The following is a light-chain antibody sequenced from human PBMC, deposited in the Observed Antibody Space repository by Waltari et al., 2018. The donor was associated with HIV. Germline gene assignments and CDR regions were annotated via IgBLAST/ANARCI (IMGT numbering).Light chain of an antibody. CDR3: CSYAGSTTWL. Sequence: SALTQPASVSGSPGQAITLSCTGRSRDVGSYNLVSWYQQHPGKPPKLMIYEDDKRPSGVSNRFSGSKSGNTASLTISGLQAEDEADYYCCSYAGSTTWLFGGGTKLTVL. J-gene: IGLJ3*02. CDR2: EDD. CDR1: SRDVGSYNL. V-gene: IGLV2-23*01.